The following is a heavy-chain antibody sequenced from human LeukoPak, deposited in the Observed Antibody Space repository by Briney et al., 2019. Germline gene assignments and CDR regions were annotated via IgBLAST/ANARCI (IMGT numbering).Heavy chain of an antibody. J-gene: IGHJ6*02. D-gene: IGHD3-9*01. V-gene: IGHV1-2*02. CDR3: AREKQSLRYFDWLSIGDGMDV. Sequence: ASVKVSRKASGYTFTGYYMHWVRQAPGQGLEWMGWINPNSGGTNYAQKFQGRVTMTRDTSISTAYMELSRLRSDDTAVYYCAREKQSLRYFDWLSIGDGMDVWGQGTTVTVSS. CDR2: INPNSGGT. CDR1: GYTFTGYY.